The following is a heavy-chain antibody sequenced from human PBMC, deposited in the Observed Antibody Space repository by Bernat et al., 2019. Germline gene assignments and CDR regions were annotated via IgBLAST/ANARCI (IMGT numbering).Heavy chain of an antibody. CDR1: GFSFSTYW. J-gene: IGHJ4*02. CDR3: ATRPRQPES. V-gene: IGHV3-7*01. D-gene: IGHD6-13*01. Sequence: EVQLVESGGGLVQPGGSRRLSCVGSGFSFSTYWMTWVRQAPGKGLEWVASIKQDGSEKYYLDSVKGRFTISRDNTKNSLYLEMNSLRGEDTAVYYCATRPRQPESWGQGTLVTVSS. CDR2: IKQDGSEK.